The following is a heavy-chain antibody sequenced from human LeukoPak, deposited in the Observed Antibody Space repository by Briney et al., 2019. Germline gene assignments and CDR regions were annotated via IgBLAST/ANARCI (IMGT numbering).Heavy chain of an antibody. V-gene: IGHV1-2*02. D-gene: IGHD5-12*01. Sequence: ASVKVSCKASGYTFTGYYMHWVRQAPGQGLEWMGWINPNSGGTNYAQKFQGRVTMTRDTSISTAYMELGGLRSDDTAVYYCAGVDSGYDMGDWFDPWGQGTLVTVSS. CDR1: GYTFTGYY. J-gene: IGHJ5*02. CDR2: INPNSGGT. CDR3: AGVDSGYDMGDWFDP.